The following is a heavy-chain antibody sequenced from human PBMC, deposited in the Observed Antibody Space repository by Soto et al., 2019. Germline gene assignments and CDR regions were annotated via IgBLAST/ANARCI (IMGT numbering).Heavy chain of an antibody. CDR2: IYYSGST. Sequence: SETLSLTCTVSGGSVSSGAYYWTWIRQRPGKGLEWIGYIYYSGSTYYSPSLKSRLSISLDTSKNQFSLRLSSVTAADTAVYYCARARLRAVYAFDIWGQGTMVTVSS. J-gene: IGHJ3*02. CDR3: ARARLRAVYAFDI. V-gene: IGHV4-31*03. CDR1: GGSVSSGAYY. D-gene: IGHD5-12*01.